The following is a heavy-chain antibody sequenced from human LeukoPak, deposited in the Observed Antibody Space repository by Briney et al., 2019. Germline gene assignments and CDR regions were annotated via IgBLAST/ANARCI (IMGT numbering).Heavy chain of an antibody. CDR2: IYQGGST. V-gene: IGHV4-38-2*01. J-gene: IGHJ3*02. CDR1: GYSIISGYY. D-gene: IGHD6-25*01. Sequence: PSETLSLTCAVSGYSIISGYYWGWIRQPPGKGLEWIGSIYQGGSTYYNPSLRSRVTISVDTSKNQFSLKLSSMTAADTAVYYCGRPIKNAAVTYAFDIWGQGTMVTVSS. CDR3: GRPIKNAAVTYAFDI.